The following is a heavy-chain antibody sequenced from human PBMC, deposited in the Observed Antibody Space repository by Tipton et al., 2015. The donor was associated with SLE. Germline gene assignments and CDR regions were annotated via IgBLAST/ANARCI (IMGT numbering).Heavy chain of an antibody. Sequence: SLRLSCAASGFTFSSYAMSWVRQAPGKGLEWVSAISGSGGSTYYADSVKGRFTISRDNSKNTLYLQMNSLRAEDTAVYYCARARDTYYYDSSGYNAFDIWGQGTMVTVSS. CDR1: GFTFSSYA. J-gene: IGHJ3*02. V-gene: IGHV3-23*01. D-gene: IGHD3-22*01. CDR3: ARARDTYYYDSSGYNAFDI. CDR2: ISGSGGST.